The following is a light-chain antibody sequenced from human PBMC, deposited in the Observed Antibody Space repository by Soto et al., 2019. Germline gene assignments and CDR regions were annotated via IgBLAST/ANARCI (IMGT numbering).Light chain of an antibody. V-gene: IGLV2-14*01. CDR1: SSDIGVYNY. CDR3: TSFTTTNIWV. J-gene: IGLJ3*02. CDR2: EVS. Sequence: QSAXXQPASVSXXPGQSITISXXGTSSDIGVYNYVSWYQQHPGKAPKLVICEVSNRPSGVSSRFSGSKSGNTASLTISGLRAEDEADYYCTSFTTTNIWVFGGGTKLTVL.